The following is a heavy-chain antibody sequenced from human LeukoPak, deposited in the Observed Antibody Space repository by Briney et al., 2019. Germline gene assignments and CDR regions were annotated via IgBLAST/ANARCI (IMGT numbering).Heavy chain of an antibody. D-gene: IGHD3-10*01. CDR2: INHSGST. J-gene: IGHJ5*02. CDR3: ARGVPPLEDTTVRGVIISNNWFDP. CDR1: GGSFSGYY. Sequence: SETLSLTCAVYGGSFSGYYWSWIRQPPGKGLEWIGEINHSGSTNYNPSLKSRVTISVDTSKNQFSLKLSSVTAADTAVYYCARGVPPLEDTTVRGVIISNNWFDPWGQGTLVTVSS. V-gene: IGHV4-34*01.